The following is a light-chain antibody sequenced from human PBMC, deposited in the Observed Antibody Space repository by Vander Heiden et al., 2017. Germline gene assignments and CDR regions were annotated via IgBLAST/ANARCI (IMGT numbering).Light chain of an antibody. CDR2: DAS. V-gene: IGKV3-11*01. J-gene: IGKJ3*01. CDR3: QQRSNWPKT. CDR1: QSVSSY. Sequence: EIVLTQSPATLSLSPGERATLSCRASQSVSSYLAWYQQEPGQAPRLLIYDASNRATGIPARFSGSGSGTDFTLTISSLEPADFAVYSCQQRSNWPKTFGHGTKVXIK.